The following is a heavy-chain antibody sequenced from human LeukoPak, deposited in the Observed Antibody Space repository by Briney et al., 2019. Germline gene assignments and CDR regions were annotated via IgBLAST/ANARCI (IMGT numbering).Heavy chain of an antibody. CDR3: ASPVDILTGFQDYFDY. Sequence: PSETLSLTCNVSGYSISNGYCWAWIRQPPGKGLEWIGNICHGGSTSYNPSLKNRVAISIDKSKNQFSLRLSSVTAADTAVYYCASPVDILTGFQDYFDYWGQGSLVTVS. V-gene: IGHV4-38-2*02. J-gene: IGHJ4*02. CDR2: ICHGGST. D-gene: IGHD3-9*01. CDR1: GYSISNGYC.